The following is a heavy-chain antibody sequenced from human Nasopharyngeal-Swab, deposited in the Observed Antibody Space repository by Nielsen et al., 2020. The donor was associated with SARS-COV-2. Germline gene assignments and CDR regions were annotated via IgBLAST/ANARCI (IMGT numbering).Heavy chain of an antibody. CDR2: ISSSGSTI. J-gene: IGHJ4*02. V-gene: IGHV3-11*04. Sequence: GGSLRLSCAASGFTFSDYYMSWIRQAPGKGLEWVSYISSSGSTIYYADSVKGRFTISRDNAKNSLYLQMNSLRAEDTAVYYCASRNYNWNYVDYWGQGTLVTVSS. CDR1: GFTFSDYY. D-gene: IGHD1-20*01. CDR3: ASRNYNWNYVDY.